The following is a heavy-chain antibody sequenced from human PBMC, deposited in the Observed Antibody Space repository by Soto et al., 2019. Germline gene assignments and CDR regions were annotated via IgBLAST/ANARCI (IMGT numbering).Heavy chain of an antibody. V-gene: IGHV3-48*02. CDR1: GFIFSSYS. CDR2: INRDNII. D-gene: IGHD3-3*01. Sequence: EVQLVESGGGLVQPGGSLRISCAASGFIFSSYSFNWVRQAPGKGLEWISYINRDNIIYYADSMKGRFTISRDNAKHSLYLQMNSLRDEDTAVYYCARDSGVVYGMDVWGQGTTVIVSS. J-gene: IGHJ6*02. CDR3: ARDSGVVYGMDV.